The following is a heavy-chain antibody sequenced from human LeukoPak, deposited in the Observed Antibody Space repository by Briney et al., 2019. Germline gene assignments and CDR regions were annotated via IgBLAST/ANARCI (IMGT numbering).Heavy chain of an antibody. D-gene: IGHD3-22*01. Sequence: PGGSLRLSCAASGFTFSSYSMNWVRQAPGKGLEWVSAISGSGGSTYYADSVKGRFTISRDNSKNTLYLQMNSLRAEDTAVYYCAKDSSSGYYYYYYYGMDVWGQGTTVTVSS. CDR2: ISGSGGST. CDR3: AKDSSSGYYYYYYYGMDV. CDR1: GFTFSSYS. V-gene: IGHV3-23*01. J-gene: IGHJ6*02.